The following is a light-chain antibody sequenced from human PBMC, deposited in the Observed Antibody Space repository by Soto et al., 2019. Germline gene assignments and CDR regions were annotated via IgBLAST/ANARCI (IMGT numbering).Light chain of an antibody. Sequence: QSALTQPASVSGSPGQSITISCTGTSSDVGAYNYDSWYQQYPGEAPKVIIYDVSHRPAGVSNRFSGSKSGNTASLTISGLQTQDEADYYCSSYTSAPTYVFGTGTQLTVL. CDR1: SSDVGAYNY. CDR2: DVS. CDR3: SSYTSAPTYV. V-gene: IGLV2-14*01. J-gene: IGLJ1*01.